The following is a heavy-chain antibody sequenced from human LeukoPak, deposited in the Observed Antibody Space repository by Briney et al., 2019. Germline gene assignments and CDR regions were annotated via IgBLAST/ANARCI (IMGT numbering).Heavy chain of an antibody. CDR1: GFTFSSYA. CDR2: ISGSGGST. Sequence: GGSLRLSCAASGFTFSSYAMSWVRQAPGKGLEWVSAISGSGGSTYYADSVKGRFIISRDNSKNTLYLQMNSLRAEDTAVYYCAKVRYSSGWSDYWGQGTLVTVSS. D-gene: IGHD6-19*01. J-gene: IGHJ4*02. V-gene: IGHV3-23*01. CDR3: AKVRYSSGWSDY.